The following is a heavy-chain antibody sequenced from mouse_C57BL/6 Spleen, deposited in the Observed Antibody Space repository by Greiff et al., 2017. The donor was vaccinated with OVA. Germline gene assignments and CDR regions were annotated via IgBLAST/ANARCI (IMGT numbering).Heavy chain of an antibody. Sequence: EVHLVESGEGLVKPGGSLKLSCAASGFTFSSYAMSWVRQTPGKRLEWVAYISSGGDYIYYADTVKGRFTISRDNARNTLYLQMSSLKSEDTAMYYCTRDEGIYYDYDDWFAYWGQGTLVTVSA. J-gene: IGHJ3*01. V-gene: IGHV5-9-1*02. D-gene: IGHD2-4*01. CDR3: TRDEGIYYDYDDWFAY. CDR1: GFTFSSYA. CDR2: ISSGGDYI.